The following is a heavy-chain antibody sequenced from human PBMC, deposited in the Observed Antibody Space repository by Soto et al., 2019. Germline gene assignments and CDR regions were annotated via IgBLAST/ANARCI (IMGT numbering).Heavy chain of an antibody. Sequence: PSETLSLTCAVYGGSFSGYYWSWIRQPPGKGLEWIGEINHSGSTNYNPSLKSRVTISVDTSKNQFSLKLSSVTAADTAVYYCARAPGVTGTTFPFDYWGQGTLVTVSS. CDR1: GGSFSGYY. V-gene: IGHV4-34*01. D-gene: IGHD1-7*01. J-gene: IGHJ4*02. CDR2: INHSGST. CDR3: ARAPGVTGTTFPFDY.